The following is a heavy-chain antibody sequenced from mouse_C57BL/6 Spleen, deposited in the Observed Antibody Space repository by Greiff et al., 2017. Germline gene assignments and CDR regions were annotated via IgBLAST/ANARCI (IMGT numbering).Heavy chain of an antibody. V-gene: IGHV1-82*01. CDR3: ARARGSSYDYYAMDY. D-gene: IGHD1-1*01. CDR2: LYPGDGDT. J-gene: IGHJ4*01. Sequence: QVQLQQSGPELVKPGASVKISCKASGYAFSSSWMNWVKQRPGKGLEWIGRLYPGDGDTNDNGKFKGKATLTADKSSSTAYMQLSSLTSEDSAVYFCARARGSSYDYYAMDYWGQGTSVTVSS. CDR1: GYAFSSSW.